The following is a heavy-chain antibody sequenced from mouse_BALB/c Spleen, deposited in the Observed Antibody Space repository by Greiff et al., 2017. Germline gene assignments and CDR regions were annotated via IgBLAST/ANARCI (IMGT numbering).Heavy chain of an antibody. V-gene: IGHV14-4*02. CDR2: IDPENGAT. J-gene: IGHJ3*01. D-gene: IGHD2-1*01. CDR1: GFNIKDYY. CDR3: NAYGNYPGFAY. Sequence: EVQLQQSGAELVRSGASVKLSCTASGFNIKDYYMHWVKQRPEQGLEWIGWIDPENGATEYAPKFQGKATMTADTSSNTAYLQLSSLTSEDTAVYYCNAYGNYPGFAYWGQGTLVTVSA.